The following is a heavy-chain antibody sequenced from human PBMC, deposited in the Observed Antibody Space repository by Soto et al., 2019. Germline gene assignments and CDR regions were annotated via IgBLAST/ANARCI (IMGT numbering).Heavy chain of an antibody. V-gene: IGHV3-23*01. Sequence: QLGGSLRLCCAASGFTFSSYAMSLVRQAPGKGLEWVSTISNSAGSTFFADSVRDRFTISRDNSKNTLYLQMNSLRAEDTAVYYCARDAFRPLQQQLAHNFDYWGQGTLVTVSS. D-gene: IGHD6-13*01. J-gene: IGHJ4*02. CDR1: GFTFSSYA. CDR2: ISNSAGST. CDR3: ARDAFRPLQQQLAHNFDY.